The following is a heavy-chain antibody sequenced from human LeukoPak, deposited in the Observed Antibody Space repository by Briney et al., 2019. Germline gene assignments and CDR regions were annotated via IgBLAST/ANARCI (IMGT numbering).Heavy chain of an antibody. V-gene: IGHV1-58*02. CDR3: AADPYYYDSSGFYYYGMDV. J-gene: IGHJ6*02. CDR2: IVVGSGNT. D-gene: IGHD3-22*01. CDR1: GFTFTSSA. Sequence: GTSVKVSCKASGFTFTSSAMQWVRHARGQRLEWIGWIVVGSGNTNYAQKFQERVTITRDMSTSTAYMELSSLRSEDTAVYYCAADPYYYDSSGFYYYGMDVWGQGTTVTVSS.